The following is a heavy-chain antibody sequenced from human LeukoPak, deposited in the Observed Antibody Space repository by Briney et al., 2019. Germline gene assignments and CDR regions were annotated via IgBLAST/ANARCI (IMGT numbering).Heavy chain of an antibody. V-gene: IGHV5-51*01. Sequence: GESLKISCKGSGYNFTNYWIGWVRQMPGKGREGMGIIFGDDSDNRYSPSFQGQVTITAEKSISTAYLQWNSLKASDTDMYYCASRGRYSSGRGEFDYWGQGTLVTVSS. CDR3: ASRGRYSSGRGEFDY. J-gene: IGHJ4*02. CDR2: IFGDDSDN. CDR1: GYNFTNYW. D-gene: IGHD6-19*01.